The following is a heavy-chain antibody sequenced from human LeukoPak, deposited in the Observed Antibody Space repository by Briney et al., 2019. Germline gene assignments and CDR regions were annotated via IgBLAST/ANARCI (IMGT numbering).Heavy chain of an antibody. CDR2: INHSGST. V-gene: IGHV4-34*01. CDR1: GGSFSGYY. Sequence: PSETLSLTCAVYGGSFSGYYWSWIRQPPGKGLEWIGEINHSGSTSYNPSLKSRVTISVDTSKNQFSLKLSSVTAADTAVYYCARGSNWNYAYYWGQGTLVTVSS. D-gene: IGHD1-7*01. J-gene: IGHJ4*02. CDR3: ARGSNWNYAYY.